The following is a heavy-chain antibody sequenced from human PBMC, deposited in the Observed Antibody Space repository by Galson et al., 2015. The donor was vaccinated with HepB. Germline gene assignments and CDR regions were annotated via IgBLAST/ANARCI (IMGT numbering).Heavy chain of an antibody. CDR3: ARVPLRSGSYYFYFDY. Sequence: SVKVSCKASGYTFTSYAMHWVRQAPGQRLEWMGWINAGNGNTKYSQKFQGRVTITRDTSASTAYMELSSLRSEDTAVYYCARVPLRSGSYYFYFDYWGQGTLVTVSS. D-gene: IGHD3-10*01. V-gene: IGHV1-3*01. CDR2: INAGNGNT. J-gene: IGHJ4*02. CDR1: GYTFTSYA.